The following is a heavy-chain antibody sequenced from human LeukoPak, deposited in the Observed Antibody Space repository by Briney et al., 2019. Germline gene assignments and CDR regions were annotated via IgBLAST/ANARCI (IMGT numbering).Heavy chain of an antibody. V-gene: IGHV3-74*01. J-gene: IGHJ6*04. CDR2: INIDGSTT. CDR1: GFTLSSYW. CDR3: GREFGFDYGMDV. D-gene: IGHD3-10*01. Sequence: PGGSLRLSCAASGFTLSSYWMHWVRQAPGKGLVWVSRINIDGSTTSSADCGRGRFTISSDNAKNTLLLQMSSLRADDTAVYYCGREFGFDYGMDVWGKGPAVIVSA.